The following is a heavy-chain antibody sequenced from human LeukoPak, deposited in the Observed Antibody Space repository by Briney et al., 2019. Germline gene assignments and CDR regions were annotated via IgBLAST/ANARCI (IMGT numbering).Heavy chain of an antibody. J-gene: IGHJ3*02. V-gene: IGHV3-53*01. CDR3: ARVLSTDAFDI. Sequence: PGGSLRLSCAASGFTVSSNYMSWVRQAPGKGLEWVSVIYSGGSTYYADSVKGRFTISRDNSKNTLYLQMNSLRAEDTAVYYCARVLSTDAFDIWDQGTMVTVSS. CDR1: GFTVSSNY. D-gene: IGHD2-15*01. CDR2: IYSGGST.